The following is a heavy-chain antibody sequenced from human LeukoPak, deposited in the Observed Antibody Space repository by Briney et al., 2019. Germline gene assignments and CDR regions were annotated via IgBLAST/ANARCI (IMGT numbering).Heavy chain of an antibody. CDR1: GFTVSSNY. D-gene: IGHD1-26*01. CDR2: IYSGGST. V-gene: IGHV3-53*04. CDR3: ARPSGSLEDPLGY. Sequence: GGSLRLSCAASGFTVSSNYMSWVRQAPGKGLEWVSVIYSGGSTYYADSVKGRFTISRHNSKNTLYLQMSSLRAEDTAVYYCARPSGSLEDPLGYWGQGTLVTVSS. J-gene: IGHJ4*02.